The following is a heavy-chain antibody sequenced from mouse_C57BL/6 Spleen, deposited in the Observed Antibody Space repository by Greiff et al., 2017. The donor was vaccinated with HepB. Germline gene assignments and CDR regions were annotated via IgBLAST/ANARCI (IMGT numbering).Heavy chain of an antibody. V-gene: IGHV14-4*01. Sequence: EVQLQQSGAELVRPGASVKLSCTASGFNIKDDYMHWVKQRPEQGLEWIGWIDPENGDTEYASKFQGKATITADTSSNTAYLQLSSLTSEDTAVYYCTTPPTSSFFLRGYYFDYGGQGTTLTVSS. D-gene: IGHD1-1*01. CDR1: GFNIKDDY. CDR3: TTPPTSSFFLRGYYFDY. J-gene: IGHJ2*01. CDR2: IDPENGDT.